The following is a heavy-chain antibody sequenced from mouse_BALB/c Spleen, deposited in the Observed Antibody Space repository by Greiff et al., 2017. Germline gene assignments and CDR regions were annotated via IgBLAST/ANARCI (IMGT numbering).Heavy chain of an antibody. CDR1: GYTFTSYW. J-gene: IGHJ4*01. Sequence: QVQLQQPGAELVRPGASVKLSCKASGYTFTSYWINWVKQRPGQGLEWIGNIYPSDSYTNYNQKFKDKATLTVDKSSSTAYMQLSSPTSEDSAVYYCTRNAMDYWGQGTSVTVSS. V-gene: IGHV1-69*02. CDR3: TRNAMDY. CDR2: IYPSDSYT.